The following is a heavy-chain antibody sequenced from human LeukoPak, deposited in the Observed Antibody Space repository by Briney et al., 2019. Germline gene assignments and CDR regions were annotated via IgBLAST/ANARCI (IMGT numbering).Heavy chain of an antibody. J-gene: IGHJ6*02. V-gene: IGHV6-1*01. CDR2: TYYRSKWYN. D-gene: IGHD5-12*01. Sequence: SQTLSLTCAISGDSVSSNSAAWNWIRQSPSRGLEWLGRTYYRSKWYNDYAVSVKSRITINPDTSKNQFSLQLNSVTPEDTAVYYCARAGYSGYAMDYYYGMDVWGQGTTVTVSS. CDR3: ARAGYSGYAMDYYYGMDV. CDR1: GDSVSSNSAA.